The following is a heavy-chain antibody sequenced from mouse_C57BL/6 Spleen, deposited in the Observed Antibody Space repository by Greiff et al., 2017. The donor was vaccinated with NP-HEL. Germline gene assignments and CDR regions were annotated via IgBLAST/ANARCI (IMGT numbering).Heavy chain of an antibody. V-gene: IGHV1-81*01. J-gene: IGHJ1*03. CDR3: ARGSNWDDFDV. CDR2: IYPRSGNT. CDR1: GYTFTSYG. D-gene: IGHD4-1*01. Sequence: VQVVESGAELARPGASVKLSCKASGYTFTSYGISWVKQRTGQGLEWIGEIYPRSGNTYYNEKFKGKATLTADKSSSTAYMELRSLTSEDSAVYFCARGSNWDDFDVWGTGTTVTVSS.